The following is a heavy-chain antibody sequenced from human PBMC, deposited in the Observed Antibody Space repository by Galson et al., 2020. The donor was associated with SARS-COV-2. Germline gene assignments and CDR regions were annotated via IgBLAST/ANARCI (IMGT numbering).Heavy chain of an antibody. V-gene: IGHV4-39*01. D-gene: IGHD3-22*01. CDR3: ASPRVYYDSSGYYSPRHDAFDI. CDR2: IYYSGST. CDR1: GGSISSSRYY. Sequence: SETLSLTCTVSGGSISSSRYYWGWIRQPPGKGLEWIGSIYYSGSTYYNPSLKSRVTISVDTSKNQFSLKLSSVTAADTAVYYCASPRVYYDSSGYYSPRHDAFDIWGQGTMVTVSS. J-gene: IGHJ3*02.